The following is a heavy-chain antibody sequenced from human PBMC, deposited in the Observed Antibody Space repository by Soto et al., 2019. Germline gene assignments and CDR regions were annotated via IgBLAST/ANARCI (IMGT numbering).Heavy chain of an antibody. CDR3: AREVNTVIMTGDTEDYSGLDV. CDR1: GYVFSSSF. Sequence: XSVKVSCKASGYVFSSSFLHWVRQAPGQGLEWMAMINPTVGSTSYAHNFQGRIAVTRDTPTATVYLDLSSLRSADTAIYYCAREVNTVIMTGDTEDYSGLDVWGQGTTVTVSS. CDR2: INPTVGST. J-gene: IGHJ6*02. V-gene: IGHV1-46*01. D-gene: IGHD2-21*02.